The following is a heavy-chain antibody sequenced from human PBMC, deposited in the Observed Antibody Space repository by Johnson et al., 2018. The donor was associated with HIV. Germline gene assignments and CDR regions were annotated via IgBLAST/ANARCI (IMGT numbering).Heavy chain of an antibody. CDR3: AKERLTLDALVI. D-gene: IGHD1-14*01. V-gene: IGHV3-23*01. J-gene: IGHJ3*02. Sequence: EVLLLESGGGLAQPGGSLRLSCEASGLSFGTYAMSWVRQAPGKGLEWVSGISGSGDSTYYADSVKGRFTITRDISKNKLYLHMNSLRVEDTAKYYCAKERLTLDALVIWGHGTNVTISS. CDR1: GLSFGTYA. CDR2: ISGSGDST.